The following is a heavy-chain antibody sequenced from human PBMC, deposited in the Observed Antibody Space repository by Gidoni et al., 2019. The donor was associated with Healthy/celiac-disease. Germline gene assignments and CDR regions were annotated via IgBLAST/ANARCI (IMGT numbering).Heavy chain of an antibody. CDR1: GGSISSYY. V-gene: IGHV4-59*08. CDR2: IYYSGST. J-gene: IGHJ4*02. D-gene: IGHD6-19*01. CDR3: ARHGGRQWLAVRYFDY. Sequence: QVQLQESGPGLVKPSETLSLTCTVSGGSISSYYWRWIRQPPGKGLEWIGYIYYSGSTNYNPSLKSRVTISVDTSKNQFSLKLSSVTAADTAVYYCARHGGRQWLAVRYFDYWGQGTLVTVSS.